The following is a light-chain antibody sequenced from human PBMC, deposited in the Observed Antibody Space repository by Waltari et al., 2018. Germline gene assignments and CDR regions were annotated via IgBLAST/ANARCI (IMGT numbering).Light chain of an antibody. V-gene: IGKV4-1*01. J-gene: IGKJ4*01. CDR3: QQYYSTPPLT. CDR1: QSVLYSATNKDY. Sequence: DIVMTQSPDSLAVSLGERANIHCKSSQSVLYSATNKDYLAWYQQKPGQPPKLLIYWASTRESGVPDRFSGSGSGTDFTLTISSLQAEDVAVYYCQQYYSTPPLTFGGGTKVEIK. CDR2: WAS.